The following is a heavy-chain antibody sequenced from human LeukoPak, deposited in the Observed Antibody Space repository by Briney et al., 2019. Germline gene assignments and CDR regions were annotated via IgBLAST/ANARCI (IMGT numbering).Heavy chain of an antibody. J-gene: IGHJ3*02. CDR1: GFTFSNYW. D-gene: IGHD3-3*01. CDR3: ARGFTIFGVVNDALDI. CDR2: INSDGSST. V-gene: IGHV3-74*01. Sequence: GGSLRLSCAASGFTFSNYWIHWVRQAPGKGLVWVSRINSDGSSTSYADSVKGRFTISRDNAKNTLYLQMNSLRAEDTAVYYCARGFTIFGVVNDALDIWGQGTMVTVSS.